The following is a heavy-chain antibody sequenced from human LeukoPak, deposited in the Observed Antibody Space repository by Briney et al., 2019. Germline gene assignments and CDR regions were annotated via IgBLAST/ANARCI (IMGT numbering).Heavy chain of an antibody. CDR2: ISGSGGST. D-gene: IGHD6-13*01. CDR3: ARVQKGIAAAGTGGGWFEP. V-gene: IGHV3-23*01. Sequence: GGSLRLSCAASGFTFSSYAMSWVRQAPGKGLEWVSAISGSGGSTYYADSVKGRFAISRDNSKNTLYLQMNSLRAEDTAVYYCARVQKGIAAAGTGGGWFEPWGQGTLVTVSS. J-gene: IGHJ5*02. CDR1: GFTFSSYA.